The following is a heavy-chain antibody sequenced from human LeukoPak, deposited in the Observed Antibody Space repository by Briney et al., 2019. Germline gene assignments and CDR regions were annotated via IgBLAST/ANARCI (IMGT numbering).Heavy chain of an antibody. CDR2: ISTYNGNT. Sequence: ASVKVSCKASGYTFTNDGINWVRQAPGQGLVWMGWISTYNGNTNYAQNLQGRVTMTTDTSTSTAYMELRSLRSDDTAVYYCAVASDFRPYPHWGQGTLVTVSS. CDR1: GYTFTNDG. J-gene: IGHJ4*02. CDR3: AVASDFRPYPH. V-gene: IGHV1-18*01.